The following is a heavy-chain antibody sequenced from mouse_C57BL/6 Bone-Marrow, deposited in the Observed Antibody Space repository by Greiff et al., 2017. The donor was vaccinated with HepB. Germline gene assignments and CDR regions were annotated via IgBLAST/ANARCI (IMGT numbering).Heavy chain of an antibody. CDR3: ARENYYGHWYFDV. D-gene: IGHD1-1*01. CDR2: ISDGGSYT. Sequence: EVMLVESGGGLVKPGGSLKLSCAASGFTFSSYAMSWVRQTPEKRLEWVATISDGGSYTYYPDNVKGRFTISRDNAKNKLYLQMSHLKSEDTAMYYCARENYYGHWYFDVWGTGTTVTVSS. V-gene: IGHV5-4*01. J-gene: IGHJ1*03. CDR1: GFTFSSYA.